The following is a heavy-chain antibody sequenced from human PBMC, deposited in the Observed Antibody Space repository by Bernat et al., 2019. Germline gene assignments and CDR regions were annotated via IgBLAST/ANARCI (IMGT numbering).Heavy chain of an antibody. D-gene: IGHD6-19*01. Sequence: EVQLVESAGYLVKPGGSLRLSCAPSGFTFCNSWLTWVLPAPGKGLEWVCRIISKTDGGTTDYDAPVEGRFTISRDDSTNTLYLQMNSLKTEDTAVYYCAPCPWGGAWSYKYYMDVWGKGTTVTVSS. CDR1: GFTFCNSW. CDR3: APCPWGGAWSYKYYMDV. J-gene: IGHJ6*03. V-gene: IGHV3-15*01. CDR2: IISKTDGGTT.